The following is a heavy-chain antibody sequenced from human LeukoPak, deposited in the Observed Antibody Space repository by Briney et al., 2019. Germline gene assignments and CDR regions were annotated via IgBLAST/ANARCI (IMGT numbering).Heavy chain of an antibody. J-gene: IGHJ6*02. Sequence: GGSLRLSCAASGFTFSSYGMHWVRQAPGKGLEWVAVISYDGSNKYYADSVKGRFTISRDNSKNTLYPQMNSLRAEDTAVYYCAKDPAGSGSYGYYYYGMDVWGQGTTVTVSS. V-gene: IGHV3-30*18. CDR3: AKDPAGSGSYGYYYYGMDV. D-gene: IGHD3-10*01. CDR1: GFTFSSYG. CDR2: ISYDGSNK.